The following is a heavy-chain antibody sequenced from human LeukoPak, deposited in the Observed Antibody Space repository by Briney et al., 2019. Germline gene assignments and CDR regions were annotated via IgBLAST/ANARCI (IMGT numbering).Heavy chain of an antibody. CDR1: GYTFTGYY. V-gene: IGHV1-2*02. CDR3: ARGEYSSSWIDY. CDR2: INPNSGGT. Sequence: ASVKVSCKASGYTFTGYYMHWVRQAPGQGLEWMGWINPNSGGTNYAQKFRGRVTMTRDTSISTAYMELSRLRSDDTAVYYCARGEYSSSWIDYWGQGTLVTVSS. J-gene: IGHJ4*02. D-gene: IGHD6-13*01.